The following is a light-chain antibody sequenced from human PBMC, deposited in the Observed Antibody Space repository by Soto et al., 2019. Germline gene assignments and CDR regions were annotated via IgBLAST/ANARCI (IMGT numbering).Light chain of an antibody. J-gene: IGLJ1*01. CDR1: SSDVGGYNY. Sequence: QSALTQPPSASGSPGQSVAISCTGTSSDVGGYNYVSWSQQHPGKAPKLMIYEVHKRPSWVPARFSGSKSGNTASLTVSGLQAEDEADYYCSSYAGSSNVFGTGTKVTVL. CDR2: EVH. V-gene: IGLV2-8*01. CDR3: SSYAGSSNV.